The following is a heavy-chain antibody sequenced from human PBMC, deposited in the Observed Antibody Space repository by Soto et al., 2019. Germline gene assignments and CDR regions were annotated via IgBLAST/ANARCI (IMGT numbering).Heavy chain of an antibody. CDR1: GDSISSRSYY. Sequence: SETLSLTCSVFGDSISSRSYYWAWIRRPPGMGLEWIASISHTGNTYYNPSLTSRAAISGDTSKNQFSLKLSFVTAADTAVYYCARFSWYDGDSITNYYMDFWGNGATVTVSS. J-gene: IGHJ6*03. V-gene: IGHV4-39*01. CDR3: ARFSWYDGDSITNYYMDF. CDR2: ISHTGNT. D-gene: IGHD6-13*01.